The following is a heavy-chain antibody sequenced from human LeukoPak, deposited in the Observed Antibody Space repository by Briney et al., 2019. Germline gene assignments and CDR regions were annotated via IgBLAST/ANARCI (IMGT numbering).Heavy chain of an antibody. CDR3: TRRWYYSEPDDY. CDR2: IRSKAYGCTT. J-gene: IGHJ4*02. CDR1: GFTFGDYA. D-gene: IGHD3-10*01. V-gene: IGHV3-49*03. Sequence: GGSLRLSCTASGFTFGDYAMSWFRQAPGKGLEWVGFIRSKAYGCTTEYAASVKSRFTISRDDSKSIAYLQMNSLKTEDTAVYYCTRRWYYSEPDDYWGQGTLVTVSS.